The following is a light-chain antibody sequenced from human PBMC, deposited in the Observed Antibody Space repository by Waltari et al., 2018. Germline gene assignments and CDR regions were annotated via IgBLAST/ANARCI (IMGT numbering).Light chain of an antibody. CDR2: DAS. Sequence: EIVLTQSPGTLALSPGERATLSCRTSHRVSSSYIAWYQQKPGQSPRLLIHDASSRATGIPDRFSGSGSGTDFTDFTLTISRLEPEDVAVYYCQHYGSSVTFGQGTRLEIK. J-gene: IGKJ5*01. V-gene: IGKV3-20*01. CDR1: HRVSSSY. CDR3: QHYGSSVT.